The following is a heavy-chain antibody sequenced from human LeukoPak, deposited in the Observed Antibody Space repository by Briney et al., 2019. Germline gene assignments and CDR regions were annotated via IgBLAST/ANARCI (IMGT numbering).Heavy chain of an antibody. CDR2: INPSGGST. V-gene: IGHV1-46*01. CDR1: GYTFTSYY. CDR3: ARDFGYYGSGSYTYYYYYGMDV. J-gene: IGHJ6*02. Sequence: ASVKDSCKASGYTFTSYYMHWVRQAPAQGLEWMGIINPSGGSTSYAQTFQGRVTMTSNTSTSTVYMELSSLRSEYTAVYYCARDFGYYGSGSYTYYYYYGMDVWGQGTTVTVSS. D-gene: IGHD3-10*01.